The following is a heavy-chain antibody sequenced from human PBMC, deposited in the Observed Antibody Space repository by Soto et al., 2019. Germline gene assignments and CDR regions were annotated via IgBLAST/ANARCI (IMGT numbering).Heavy chain of an antibody. D-gene: IGHD1-20*01. J-gene: IGHJ5*02. V-gene: IGHV4-4*02. CDR1: SDSISSNSW. Sequence: PSETLSLTCTVSSDSISSNSWWSWVRQPPGKGLEWIGEAHHSGSTNYDPSLKSRVTISVDKSKNQFSLKLISVTAADTAVYYCARHLAITGTKGFISWVLGTLVTVSS. CDR2: AHHSGST. CDR3: ARHLAITGTKGFIS.